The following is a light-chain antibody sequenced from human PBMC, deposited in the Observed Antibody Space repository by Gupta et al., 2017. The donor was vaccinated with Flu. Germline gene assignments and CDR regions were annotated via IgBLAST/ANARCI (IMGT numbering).Light chain of an antibody. CDR1: QSLLSRSNNKNF. J-gene: IGKJ2*03. CDR3: QQDFDPPHS. V-gene: IGKV4-1*01. Sequence: DIVMTQSPDSLAVSLGERATINCKSSQSLLSRSNNKNFLGWYQHRPGRSPRLLIYWASYRGSGVPDRFSGSGSGTDFTLTISSLQAEDVAVYYCQQDFDPPHSFGQGTKVEI. CDR2: WAS.